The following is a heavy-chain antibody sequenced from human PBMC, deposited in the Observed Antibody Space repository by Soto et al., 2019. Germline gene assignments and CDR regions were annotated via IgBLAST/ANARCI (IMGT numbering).Heavy chain of an antibody. Sequence: PSETLSLNCAVNGAYFSGYYWSWIRQPPGKGLEWIGEINHSGSTNYNPSLKSRVTISVDTSKNQFSLKLSSVTAADTAVYYCARAQRIALEQYLVRYYYYCMAVW. CDR2: INHSGST. CDR1: GAYFSGYY. D-gene: IGHD6-19*01. CDR3: ARAQRIALEQYLVRYYYYCMAV. J-gene: IGHJ6*03. V-gene: IGHV4-34*01.